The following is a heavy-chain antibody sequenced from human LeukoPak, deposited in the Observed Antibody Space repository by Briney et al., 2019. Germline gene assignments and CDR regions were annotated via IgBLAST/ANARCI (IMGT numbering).Heavy chain of an antibody. Sequence: KPSETLSLTCTVSGGSITSYHWSWIRQPPGKGLEWIGYIYYSGSTNYNPSLKSRVTISVDTSKNQFSLKLSSVTAADTAVYYCARITGETGHYYYGMDVWGQGTTVTVSS. V-gene: IGHV4-59*08. CDR3: ARITGETGHYYYGMDV. J-gene: IGHJ6*02. CDR2: IYYSGST. D-gene: IGHD7-27*01. CDR1: GGSITSYH.